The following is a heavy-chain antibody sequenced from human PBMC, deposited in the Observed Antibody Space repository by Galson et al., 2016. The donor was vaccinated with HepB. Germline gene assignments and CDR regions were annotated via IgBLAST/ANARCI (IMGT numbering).Heavy chain of an antibody. D-gene: IGHD2-15*01. V-gene: IGHV3-48*02. CDR3: ATRDCSGGSCYSAAPGYWYFDL. J-gene: IGHJ2*01. CDR2: ISSSSSSI. Sequence: SLRLSCAASGFTFSSYTMNWVRQAPGKGLEWVSYISSSSSSIYYADSVKGRFTISRDNAKNSLYLQMNSLRDEDTAVYYCATRDCSGGSCYSAAPGYWYFDLWGRGTLVTVSS. CDR1: GFTFSSYT.